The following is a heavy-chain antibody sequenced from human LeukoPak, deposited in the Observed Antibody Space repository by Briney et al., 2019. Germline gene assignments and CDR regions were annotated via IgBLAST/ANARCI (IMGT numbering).Heavy chain of an antibody. J-gene: IGHJ4*02. CDR2: INHSGST. CDR1: GGSFSGYY. D-gene: IGHD6-13*01. Sequence: SETLSLTCAVYGGSFSGYYWSWIRQPPGMGLEWIGEINHSGSTNYNPSLKSRVTISVDTSKNQFSLKLSSVTAADTAVYYCARAADGPTSFDYWGQGTLVTVSS. V-gene: IGHV4-34*01. CDR3: ARAADGPTSFDY.